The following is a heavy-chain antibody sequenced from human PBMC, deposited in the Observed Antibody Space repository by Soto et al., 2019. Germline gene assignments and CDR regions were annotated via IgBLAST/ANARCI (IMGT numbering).Heavy chain of an antibody. Sequence: QVQLVQSGAEVKKPGASVKLSCRTSGYTFTHYYIHWVRQAPAQGLEWLAIINPASGSTNYAQDFQGRVTLTMDTSTTTVYMELSGVRAEDTAIFYCARDLAAGDHWGQGTLVTVSS. CDR3: ARDLAAGDH. CDR2: INPASGST. D-gene: IGHD6-13*01. CDR1: GYTFTHYY. J-gene: IGHJ4*02. V-gene: IGHV1-46*01.